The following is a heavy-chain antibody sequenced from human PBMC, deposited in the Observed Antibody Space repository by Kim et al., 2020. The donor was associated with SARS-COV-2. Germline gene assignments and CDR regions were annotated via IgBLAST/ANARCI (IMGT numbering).Heavy chain of an antibody. Sequence: SETLSLTCTVSGGSISSGGYYWSWIRQHPGKGLEWIGYSYYSGSTYYNPSLKSRATISVDTAKNQFSLKLSAVTAAETAVYYCARAPRRIITIFGVVTHFDDWGQGTLVTVSS. CDR2: SYYSGST. CDR1: GGSISSGGYY. CDR3: ARAPRRIITIFGVVTHFDD. V-gene: IGHV4-31*03. J-gene: IGHJ4*02. D-gene: IGHD3-3*01.